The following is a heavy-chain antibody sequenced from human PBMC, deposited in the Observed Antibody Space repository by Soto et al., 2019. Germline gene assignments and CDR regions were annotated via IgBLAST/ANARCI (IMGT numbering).Heavy chain of an antibody. J-gene: IGHJ4*02. CDR1: GASLSPNY. Sequence: QVQLQESGPGLVKPSETLSLRCSVSGASLSPNYWSWFRQPPGKGLQWIGYIYYAGTTTYNPSLTSRLTISLNTSQTEVSLELTSVTAADTAVYYCARLGAFYQALDSWGQGALVTVSS. D-gene: IGHD2-2*01. CDR2: IYYAGTT. CDR3: ARLGAFYQALDS. V-gene: IGHV4-59*08.